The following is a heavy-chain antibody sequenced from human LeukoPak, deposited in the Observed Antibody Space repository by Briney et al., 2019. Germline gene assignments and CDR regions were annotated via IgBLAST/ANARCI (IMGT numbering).Heavy chain of an antibody. CDR2: IYYSGST. J-gene: IGHJ6*03. Sequence: SETLSLTCTVSGGSISSSSYYWGWIRQPPGKGLEWIGSIYYSGSTYYNPSLKSRVTISVDTSKNQFSLKLSSVTAADTAVYYCASRLTGSAVTGYYYYMDVWGKGTTVTVSS. CDR3: ASRLTGSAVTGYYYYMDV. V-gene: IGHV4-39*01. D-gene: IGHD3-9*01. CDR1: GGSISSSSYY.